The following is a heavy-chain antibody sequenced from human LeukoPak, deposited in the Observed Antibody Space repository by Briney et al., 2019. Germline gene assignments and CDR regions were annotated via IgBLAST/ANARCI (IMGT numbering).Heavy chain of an antibody. J-gene: IGHJ4*02. CDR2: MYTGGTT. CDR1: GFTVSGTH. CDR3: AKDEATSGGGLAS. V-gene: IGHV3-53*01. D-gene: IGHD3-16*01. Sequence: PGGSLRLSCAASGFTVSGTHMSWVRQAPGKGLEWVSAMYTGGTTYYADSVKGRFTISRDNPRNTPFLHMSSLRADDTAVYYCAKDEATSGGGLASWGQGTLVTVSS.